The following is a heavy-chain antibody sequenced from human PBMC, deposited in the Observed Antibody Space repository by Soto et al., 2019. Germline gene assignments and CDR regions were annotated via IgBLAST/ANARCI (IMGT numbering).Heavy chain of an antibody. D-gene: IGHD2-2*01. J-gene: IGHJ5*02. CDR2: IYHSGST. Sequence: SETLSLTCAVSGGSISSGGYSWSWIRQPPGKGLEWIGYIYHSGSTYYNPSLKSRVTISVDRSKNQFSLKLSSVTAADTAVYYCARANIVVVPAATWFDPWGQGTLVTVS. CDR1: GGSISSGGYS. CDR3: ARANIVVVPAATWFDP. V-gene: IGHV4-30-2*01.